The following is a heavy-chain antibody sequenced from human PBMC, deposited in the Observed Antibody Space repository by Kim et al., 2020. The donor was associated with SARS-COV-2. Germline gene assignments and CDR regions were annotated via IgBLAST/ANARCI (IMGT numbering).Heavy chain of an antibody. D-gene: IGHD3-22*01. Sequence: GRFTISRDNSKNTLYLQMNSLRAEVTAVYYCAKENSIVVEYYYYYYGMDVWGQGTTVTVSS. J-gene: IGHJ6*02. CDR3: AKENSIVVEYYYYYYGMDV. V-gene: IGHV3-30*02.